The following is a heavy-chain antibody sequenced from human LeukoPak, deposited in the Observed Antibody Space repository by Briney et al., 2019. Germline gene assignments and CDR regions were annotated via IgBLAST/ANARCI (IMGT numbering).Heavy chain of an antibody. J-gene: IGHJ3*02. CDR2: ISWNSGSI. CDR3: ARMEIVVIPHAFDI. CDR1: GFTFDDYA. V-gene: IGHV3-9*01. D-gene: IGHD3-22*01. Sequence: GGSLRLSCAASGFTFDDYAMHWVRQAPGKGLEWVSGISWNSGSIGYADSVKGRFTISRDNAKNSLYLQMNSLRAEDTAVYYCARMEIVVIPHAFDIWGQGTMVTVSS.